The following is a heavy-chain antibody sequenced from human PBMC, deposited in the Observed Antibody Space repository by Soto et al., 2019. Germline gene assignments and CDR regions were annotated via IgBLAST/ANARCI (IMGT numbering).Heavy chain of an antibody. CDR3: ARCSSNWAYYFDF. V-gene: IGHV3-48*02. CDR1: GFTFSSYS. Sequence: DLVESGGGLVQPGGSLRLSCAASGFTFSSYSLNWVRQAPGKGLEWVSYITSSGTTVYYADSVRGRFTISRDNAKNSLYLQMNSLRDDDTAVYYCARCSSNWAYYFDFWGQGTLVTVSS. D-gene: IGHD6-13*01. J-gene: IGHJ4*02. CDR2: ITSSGTTV.